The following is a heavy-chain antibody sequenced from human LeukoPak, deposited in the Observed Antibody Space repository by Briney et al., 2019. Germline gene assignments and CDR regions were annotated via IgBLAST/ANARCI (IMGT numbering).Heavy chain of an antibody. D-gene: IGHD1-26*01. CDR2: ISWNSGSI. CDR1: GFTFDDYA. CDR3: AKVGPRGSWELAYFDY. Sequence: SLRLSCAASGFTFDDYAMHWVRQAPGKGLEWVSGISWNSGSIGYADSVKGRFTISRDNAKNSLYLQMNSLRAEDTALYYCAKVGPRGSWELAYFDYWGQGTLVTVSS. V-gene: IGHV3-9*01. J-gene: IGHJ4*02.